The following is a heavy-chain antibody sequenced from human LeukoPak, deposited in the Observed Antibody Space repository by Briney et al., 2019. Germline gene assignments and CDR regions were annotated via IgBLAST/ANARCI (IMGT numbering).Heavy chain of an antibody. CDR3: ARDRGVYYGSGSELDY. CDR2: ISSSSSYI. J-gene: IGHJ4*02. CDR1: GFTFSSYI. Sequence: GGSLRLSCAASGFTFSSYIMNWVRQAPGKGLEWVSSISSSSSYIYYADSVKGRFTISRDNAKNSLYLQMNSLRAEDTALYHCARDRGVYYGSGSELDYWGQGTLVTASS. V-gene: IGHV3-21*04. D-gene: IGHD3-10*01.